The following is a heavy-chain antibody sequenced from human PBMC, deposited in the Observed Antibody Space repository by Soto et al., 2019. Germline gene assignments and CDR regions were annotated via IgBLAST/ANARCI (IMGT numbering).Heavy chain of an antibody. J-gene: IGHJ4*02. CDR2: IIPIFGTA. V-gene: IGHV1-69*01. CDR3: ASWEYRTGTLRAVDY. CDR1: GGTFSSYA. D-gene: IGHD1-1*01. Sequence: QVQLVQSGAEVKKPGSSVKVSCKASGGTFSSYAISWVRQAPGQGREWMGGIIPIFGTANYAQKFQVRVTITADESTSTAYMERSSLRSEDTAVYYGASWEYRTGTLRAVDYWGQGTLVTVSS.